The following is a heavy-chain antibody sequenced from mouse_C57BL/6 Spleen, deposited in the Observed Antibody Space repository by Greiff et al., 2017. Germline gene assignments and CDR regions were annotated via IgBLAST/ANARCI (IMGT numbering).Heavy chain of an antibody. Sequence: QVQLQQSGPELVKPGASVKISCKASGYSFTSYYIHWVKQRPGQGLEWIGWIYPGSGNTKYNEKFKGKATLTADTSSSTAYMQLSSLTSEDSAVYYCARSFYYYGSSPYAMDYWGQGTSVTVSS. V-gene: IGHV1-66*01. CDR2: IYPGSGNT. D-gene: IGHD1-1*01. J-gene: IGHJ4*01. CDR1: GYSFTSYY. CDR3: ARSFYYYGSSPYAMDY.